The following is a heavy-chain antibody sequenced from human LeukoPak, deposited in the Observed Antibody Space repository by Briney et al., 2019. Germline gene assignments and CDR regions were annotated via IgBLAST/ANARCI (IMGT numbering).Heavy chain of an antibody. CDR3: ATLYDSGTSYPSDF. V-gene: IGHV4-39*07. CDR1: GGSISSSNYY. J-gene: IGHJ4*02. Sequence: SETLSLTCTVSGGSISSSNYYWGWVRQPPEKGLEWIGTLYKSGSTYYIPSLKSRVTISVDTSKNQFSLKLSSVTAADTAVYYCATLYDSGTSYPSDFWGQGTLVTVSS. CDR2: LYKSGST. D-gene: IGHD3-16*01.